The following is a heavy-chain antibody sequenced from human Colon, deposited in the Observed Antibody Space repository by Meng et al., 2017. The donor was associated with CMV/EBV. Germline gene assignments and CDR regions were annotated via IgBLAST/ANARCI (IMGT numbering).Heavy chain of an antibody. Sequence: RLSCSVSGFSVTDKSRTWVRQAPGMGLEWIAVMYSGGSTNYAESVKGRFTLSRDNSKNTLYLQMNSLTAGDTGVYFCAREFFLDHWGQGTLVTVSS. V-gene: IGHV3-66*02. D-gene: IGHD3-10*01. CDR3: AREFFLDH. CDR1: GFSVTDKS. J-gene: IGHJ4*02. CDR2: MYSGGST.